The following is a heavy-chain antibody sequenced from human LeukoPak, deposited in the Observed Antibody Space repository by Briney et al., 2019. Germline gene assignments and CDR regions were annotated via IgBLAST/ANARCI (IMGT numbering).Heavy chain of an antibody. CDR1: GFTFDDYG. Sequence: GGSLRLSCAASGFTFDDYGMSWVRQAPGKGLEWVSGINWNGGSTGYADSVKGRFTISRDNAKNSLYLQMNSLGAEDTALYYCARDQGVGSSSSVGLDYWGQGTLVTVSS. J-gene: IGHJ4*02. V-gene: IGHV3-20*04. D-gene: IGHD6-6*01. CDR2: INWNGGST. CDR3: ARDQGVGSSSSVGLDY.